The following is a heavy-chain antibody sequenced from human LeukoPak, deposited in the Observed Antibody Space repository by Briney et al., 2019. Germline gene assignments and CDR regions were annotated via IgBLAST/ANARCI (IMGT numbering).Heavy chain of an antibody. Sequence: PSETLSLTCTVSGYSISSGYYWGWIRQPPGKGLEWIGSIYHSGSTYYNPSLKSRVTISVDTSKNQFSLKLSSVTAADTAVYYCAKWVSGWYKNYFDQWGQGTLVTVSS. CDR1: GYSISSGYY. D-gene: IGHD6-19*01. V-gene: IGHV4-38-2*02. CDR2: IYHSGST. J-gene: IGHJ4*02. CDR3: AKWVSGWYKNYFDQ.